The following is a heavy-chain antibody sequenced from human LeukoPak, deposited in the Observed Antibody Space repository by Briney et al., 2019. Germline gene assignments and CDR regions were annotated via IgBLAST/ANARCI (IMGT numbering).Heavy chain of an antibody. Sequence: GGSLRLSCAASGFTFSSYAMSWVRQAPGKGLEWVSAISGSGGSTYYADSVKGRFTISRDNSKNTLYLQMNSLRAEHTAVYYCAKDGYCSGGSCYKGDYWGQGTLVTVSS. CDR1: GFTFSSYA. CDR3: AKDGYCSGGSCYKGDY. CDR2: ISGSGGST. V-gene: IGHV3-23*01. J-gene: IGHJ4*02. D-gene: IGHD2-15*01.